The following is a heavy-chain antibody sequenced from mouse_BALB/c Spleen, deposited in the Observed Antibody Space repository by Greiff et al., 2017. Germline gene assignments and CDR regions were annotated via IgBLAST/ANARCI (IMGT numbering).Heavy chain of an antibody. V-gene: IGHV2-6-7*02. Sequence: VQLQESGPGLVAPSQSLSITCTVSGFSLTGYGVNWVRQPPGKGLEWLGMIWGDGSTDYNSALISRLSISKDNSKSQVFLKMNSLHTDSTARYYCARKDYYRYDVYAMDYWGQGTSVTVSS. J-gene: IGHJ4*01. CDR3: ARKDYYRYDVYAMDY. D-gene: IGHD2-14*01. CDR2: IWGDGST. CDR1: GFSLTGYG.